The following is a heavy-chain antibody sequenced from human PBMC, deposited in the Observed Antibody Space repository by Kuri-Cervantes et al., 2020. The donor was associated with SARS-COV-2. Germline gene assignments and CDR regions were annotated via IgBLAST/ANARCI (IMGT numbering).Heavy chain of an antibody. D-gene: IGHD3-10*01. J-gene: IGHJ4*02. CDR3: ARAPPGEAVDY. CDR2: ISSSGSTI. CDR1: GFTSEDYG. V-gene: IGHV3-11*01. Sequence: GGSLRLSCAASGFTSEDYGMSWVRQAPGKGLEWVSYISSSGSTIYYADSVKGRFTISRDNAKNSLYLQMNSLRAEDTAVYYCARAPPGEAVDYWGQGTLVTVSS.